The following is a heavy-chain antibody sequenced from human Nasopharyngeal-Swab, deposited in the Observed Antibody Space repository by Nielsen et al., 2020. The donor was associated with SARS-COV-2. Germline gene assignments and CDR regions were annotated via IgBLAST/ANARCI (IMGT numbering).Heavy chain of an antibody. CDR1: GGSISSYY. CDR3: ARARYCSSTSGYYAGGMDV. J-gene: IGHJ6*02. CDR2: IYYSGST. V-gene: IGHV4-59*01. D-gene: IGHD2-2*01. Sequence: SETLSLTCTVSGGSISSYYWSWIRQPPGKGLEWIGYIYYSGSTNYNPSLKSRVTISVDTSKNQFSLKLSSVTAADTAVYYCARARYCSSTSGYYAGGMDVWGQGTAVNVSS.